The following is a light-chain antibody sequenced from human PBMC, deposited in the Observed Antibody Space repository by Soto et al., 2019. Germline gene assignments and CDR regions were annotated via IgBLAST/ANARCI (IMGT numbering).Light chain of an antibody. J-gene: IGKJ2*01. Sequence: DIQMTQSPSSLSASVGDRVTITCRASQSISSYLNWYQQKPGKAPKLLIYAASSLQSGVPSRFSGSGSETDFTLTISRLQPEDFATYYCQQSYSTPPTFGQGTKLEIK. CDR3: QQSYSTPPT. CDR1: QSISSY. CDR2: AAS. V-gene: IGKV1-39*01.